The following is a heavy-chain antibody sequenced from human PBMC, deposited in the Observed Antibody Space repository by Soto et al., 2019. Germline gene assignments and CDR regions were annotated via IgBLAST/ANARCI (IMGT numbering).Heavy chain of an antibody. Sequence: SVKVSCKASGDSFSKYTVNWVRQAPRQGLEWMGGIIPRFGTTNYAPTLQDRVTITADESMNTVYMELSSLRSEDTAVYYCARGRIQLWYPLDYWGQGTLVTVSS. J-gene: IGHJ4*02. CDR2: IIPRFGTT. V-gene: IGHV1-69*13. CDR3: ARGRIQLWYPLDY. D-gene: IGHD5-18*01. CDR1: GDSFSKYT.